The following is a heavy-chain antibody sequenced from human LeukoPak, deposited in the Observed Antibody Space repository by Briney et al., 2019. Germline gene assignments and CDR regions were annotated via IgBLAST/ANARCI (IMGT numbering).Heavy chain of an antibody. CDR1: GFTFRSYS. CDR3: VRDQFFSFDY. Sequence: GGSLRLSCAASGFTFRSYSMNWVRQAPGKGLEWVSYIDSSGSTMYYADSVRGRFTISRDNAKNSLYLQMNSLRDEDTAVYYCVRDQFFSFDYWGQGTLVTVSS. V-gene: IGHV3-48*02. CDR2: IDSSGSTM. D-gene: IGHD3-3*01. J-gene: IGHJ4*02.